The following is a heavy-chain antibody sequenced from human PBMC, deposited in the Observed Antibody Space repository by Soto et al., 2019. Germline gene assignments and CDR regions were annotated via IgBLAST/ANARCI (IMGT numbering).Heavy chain of an antibody. Sequence: GESLKISCKGSGYSFTSYWIGWVRQMPGKGLEWTGIIYPGDSDTRYSPSFQGQVTISADKSISTAYLQWSSLKASDTAMYYCARLPEYSSSFGYGMDVWGQGTTVTVSS. V-gene: IGHV5-51*01. CDR3: ARLPEYSSSFGYGMDV. CDR2: IYPGDSDT. D-gene: IGHD6-6*01. CDR1: GYSFTSYW. J-gene: IGHJ6*02.